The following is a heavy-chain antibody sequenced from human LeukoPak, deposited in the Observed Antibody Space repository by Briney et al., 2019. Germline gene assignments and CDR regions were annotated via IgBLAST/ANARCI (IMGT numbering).Heavy chain of an antibody. V-gene: IGHV3-30-3*01. CDR1: GFTFSSYA. J-gene: IGHJ4*02. CDR3: ARGHYYGSGSYFAAFDY. Sequence: PGGSLRLSCAASGFTFSSYAMHWVRQAPGKGLEWVAVISYDGSNKYYADSVKGRFTISRDNSKNTLYLQMNSLRAEDTAVYYCARGHYYGSGSYFAAFDYWGQGTLVTVSS. CDR2: ISYDGSNK. D-gene: IGHD3-10*01.